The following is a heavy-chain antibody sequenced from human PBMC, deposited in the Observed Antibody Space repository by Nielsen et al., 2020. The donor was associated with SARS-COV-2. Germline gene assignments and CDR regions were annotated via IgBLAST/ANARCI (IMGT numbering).Heavy chain of an antibody. Sequence: VRQMPGKGLEWMGIIYPGDSDTRYSPSFQGQVTISADKSISTAYLQWSSLKASDTAMYYCARSTKYYDFWSGRQPGYYYYGMDVWGQGTTVTVSS. CDR2: IYPGDSDT. J-gene: IGHJ6*02. D-gene: IGHD3-3*01. CDR3: ARSTKYYDFWSGRQPGYYYYGMDV. V-gene: IGHV5-51*01.